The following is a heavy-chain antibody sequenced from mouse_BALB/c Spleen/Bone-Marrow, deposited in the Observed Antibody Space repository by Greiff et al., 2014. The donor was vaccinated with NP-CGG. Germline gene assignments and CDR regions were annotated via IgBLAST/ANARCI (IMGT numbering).Heavy chain of an antibody. CDR3: ARGGISVDY. Sequence: QVQLQQPGAELVRPGSSVKISCKASGYAFSVYWMNWVKQRHGQGLEWIGQIYPGDGDTNYNGKFKGRATLTADKSSNTAYMQLSSLTSEDSAVYFCARGGISVDYWGQGTTLTVSS. V-gene: IGHV1-80*01. CDR1: GYAFSVYW. J-gene: IGHJ2*01. CDR2: IYPGDGDT.